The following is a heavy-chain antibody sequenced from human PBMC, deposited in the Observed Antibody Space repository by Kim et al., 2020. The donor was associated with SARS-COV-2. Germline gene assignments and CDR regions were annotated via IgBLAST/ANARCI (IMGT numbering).Heavy chain of an antibody. D-gene: IGHD3-22*01. V-gene: IGHV4-31*03. CDR1: GGSISSGGYY. CDR2: IYYSGST. Sequence: SETLSLTCTVSGGSISSGGYYWSWIRQHPGKGLEWIGYIYYSGSTYYNPSLKSRVTISVDTSKNQFSLKLSSVTAADTAVYYCARYYYDSSGYWVRGSGGFDYWGQGTLVTVSS. CDR3: ARYYYDSSGYWVRGSGGFDY. J-gene: IGHJ4*02.